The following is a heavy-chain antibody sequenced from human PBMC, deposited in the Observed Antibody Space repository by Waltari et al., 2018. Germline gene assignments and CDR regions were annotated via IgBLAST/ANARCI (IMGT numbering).Heavy chain of an antibody. D-gene: IGHD3-10*01. J-gene: IGHJ5*02. CDR1: GGSISSSIYY. V-gene: IGHV4-39*01. CDR3: ARAATLWFGDQFRFDP. CDR2: IYYSGST. Sequence: QLQLQESGPGLVKPSETLSLTCTVSGGSISSSIYYWGWIRQPPGKGLEWIGSIYYSGSTYYNPSLKSRVTISVDTSKNQFSLKLSSVTAADTAVYYCARAATLWFGDQFRFDPWGQGTLVTVSS.